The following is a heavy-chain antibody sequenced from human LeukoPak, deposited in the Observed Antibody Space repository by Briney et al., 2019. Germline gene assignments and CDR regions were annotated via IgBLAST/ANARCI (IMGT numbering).Heavy chain of an antibody. CDR3: AKGTATSCYTGFDY. J-gene: IGHJ4*02. V-gene: IGHV3-23*01. D-gene: IGHD2-2*02. CDR2: ISGDGGST. CDR1: GFTLTSYA. Sequence: AGGPLRLSCAASGFTLTSYAMNWVRQTPGKGLEWVSVISGDGGSTFYADSVNGRFTISRDNSKNTLFLQMNSLRADDTALYYCAKGTATSCYTGFDYWGQGTLDTVSS.